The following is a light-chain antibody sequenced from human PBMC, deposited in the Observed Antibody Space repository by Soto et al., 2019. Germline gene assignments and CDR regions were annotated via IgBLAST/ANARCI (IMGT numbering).Light chain of an antibody. CDR1: ESISSY. CDR3: LQDYNYPIT. Sequence: IQMTQSPSSLSAAVGDRVTITCRASESISSYLNWYRQKPWKGAKLLSYGAAGLQSGVPSRFSGSGSGTDFTLTISSLQPEDFATYYCLQDYNYPITFGQGTRLEIK. J-gene: IGKJ5*01. CDR2: GAA. V-gene: IGKV1-6*01.